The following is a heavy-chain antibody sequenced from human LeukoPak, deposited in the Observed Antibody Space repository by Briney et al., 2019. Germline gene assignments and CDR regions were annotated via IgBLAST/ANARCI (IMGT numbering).Heavy chain of an antibody. D-gene: IGHD3-22*01. V-gene: IGHV4-59*01. CDR3: ARESGNYDSSGYLLYAFDI. J-gene: IGHJ3*02. Sequence: PSETLSLTCTVSGGSISSYYWSWTRQPPGKGLEWIGYIYYSGGTNYNPSLKSRVTISVDTSKNQFSLKLSSVTAADTAVYCCARESGNYDSSGYLLYAFDIWGQGTMVTVSS. CDR2: IYYSGGT. CDR1: GGSISSYY.